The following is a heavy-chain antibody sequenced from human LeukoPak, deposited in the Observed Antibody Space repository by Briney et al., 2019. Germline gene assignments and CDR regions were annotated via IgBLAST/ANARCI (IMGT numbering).Heavy chain of an antibody. CDR2: ISGSGGGT. V-gene: IGHV3-23*01. D-gene: IGHD1-1*01. J-gene: IGHJ5*02. Sequence: GGSLRLSCAVSGITLSNYAMTWVRQAPGKRLERVAGISGSGGGTNYADSVKGRFTISRDNYKNTLYLQMNSLRAEDTAVYYCARSGLQLERRGINWFDPWGQGTLVTVSS. CDR3: ARSGLQLERRGINWFDP. CDR1: GITLSNYA.